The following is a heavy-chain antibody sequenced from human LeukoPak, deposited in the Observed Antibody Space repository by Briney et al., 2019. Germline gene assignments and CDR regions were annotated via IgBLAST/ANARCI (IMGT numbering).Heavy chain of an antibody. CDR3: AKGVTAAAIADAFVI. D-gene: IGHD2-2*01. Sequence: GGSLRLSCAASGFIFSKYWMTWVRQAPGKGLEWVANIKRDGSAIHYVDSVKGRFTISRDNAKNSLYLQMDSLRAEDTAVYYCAKGVTAAAIADAFVIWGQGTMVTVSS. CDR1: GFIFSKYW. V-gene: IGHV3-7*01. CDR2: IKRDGSAI. J-gene: IGHJ3*02.